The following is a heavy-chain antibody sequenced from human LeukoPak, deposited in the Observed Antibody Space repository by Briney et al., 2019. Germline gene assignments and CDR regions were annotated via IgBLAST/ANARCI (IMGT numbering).Heavy chain of an antibody. V-gene: IGHV3-30*04. CDR2: ISYDGSNK. CDR1: GFTFSSYA. Sequence: RGSLRLSCAASGFTFSSYAMHWVRQAPGKGLEWVALISYDGSNKYYGDSVKGRFTISRDNSKNTLYLQMSSLRAEDTAVYYCAGDPIIAAAGTVDYWGQGTLVTVSS. D-gene: IGHD6-13*01. CDR3: AGDPIIAAAGTVDY. J-gene: IGHJ4*02.